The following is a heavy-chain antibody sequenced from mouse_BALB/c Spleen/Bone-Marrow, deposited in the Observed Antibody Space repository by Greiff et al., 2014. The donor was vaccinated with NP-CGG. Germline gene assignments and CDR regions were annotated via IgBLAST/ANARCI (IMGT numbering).Heavy chain of an antibody. CDR3: ARARSTVITTWYFDV. V-gene: IGHV1S41*01. Sequence: DLVKPGASVKLSCKASGYTFTSYWINRIKQRPGQGLEWIGRFAPGSGNTYYNEMFKGKATLTVDTSSSTAYIQLSSLTSEDSAVYFCARARSTVITTWYFDVWGAGTTVTVSS. J-gene: IGHJ1*01. CDR2: FAPGSGNT. D-gene: IGHD2-4*01. CDR1: GYTFTSYW.